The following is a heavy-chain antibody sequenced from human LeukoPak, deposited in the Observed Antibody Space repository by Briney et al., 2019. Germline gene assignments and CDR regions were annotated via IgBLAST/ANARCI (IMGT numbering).Heavy chain of an antibody. V-gene: IGHV4-59*01. CDR3: ARDGGSGSYYRFDS. CDR1: GGSISGYY. CDR2: IYYSGST. Sequence: SETLSLTCTVSGGSISGYYWSWIRQPPGEGLEWIGYIYYSGSTNYNPSLKSRVTIPVDTSKNQFSLKLSSVTAADTAVYFCARDGGSGSYYRFDSWGQGTLVTVSS. D-gene: IGHD3-10*01. J-gene: IGHJ4*02.